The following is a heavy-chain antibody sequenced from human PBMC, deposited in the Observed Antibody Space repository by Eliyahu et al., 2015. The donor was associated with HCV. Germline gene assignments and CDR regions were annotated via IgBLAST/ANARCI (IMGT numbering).Heavy chain of an antibody. V-gene: IGHV3-30*18. D-gene: IGHD3-22*01. Sequence: ESGGGVIQPGGSLGLSCVASGFIFTNYGMHWVRQAPGKGLEWVAVISYDGNNKYYADSVKGRFTLSRDNSKNTLYLQMNSLRAEDTAVYYCAKDLRPGYYYDSSGYGNFDYWGQGTLVTVSS. J-gene: IGHJ4*02. CDR3: AKDLRPGYYYDSSGYGNFDY. CDR2: ISYDGNNK. CDR1: GFIFTNYG.